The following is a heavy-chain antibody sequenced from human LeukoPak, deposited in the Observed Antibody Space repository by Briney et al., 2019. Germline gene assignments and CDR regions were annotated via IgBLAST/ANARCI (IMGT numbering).Heavy chain of an antibody. D-gene: IGHD3-10*01. CDR3: ARESTYGSGSTFGY. CDR2: IYHSGST. J-gene: IGHJ4*02. Sequence: PSETLSLTCAVSGGSISSSNWWSWVRQPPGKGLEWIGEIYHSGSTNYNPSLKSRVTISVDTSKNQFSLKLSSVTAADTAVYYCARESTYGSGSTFGYWGQGTLVTVSS. V-gene: IGHV4-4*02. CDR1: GGSISSSNW.